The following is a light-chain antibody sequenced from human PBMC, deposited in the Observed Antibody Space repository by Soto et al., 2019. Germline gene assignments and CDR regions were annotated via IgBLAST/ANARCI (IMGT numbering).Light chain of an antibody. CDR2: EVI. V-gene: IGLV2-14*01. J-gene: IGLJ1*01. CDR1: SSDVGAYNY. CDR3: GSYTSASTLV. Sequence: QSALTQPASVSGSPGQSITIFCTGTSSDVGAYNYVSWYQQHQGKAPKLMIYEVINRPSGVSNRFSGSKSGNTASLTISGLQAEDEADYYCGSYTSASTLVFGTGTKVTGL.